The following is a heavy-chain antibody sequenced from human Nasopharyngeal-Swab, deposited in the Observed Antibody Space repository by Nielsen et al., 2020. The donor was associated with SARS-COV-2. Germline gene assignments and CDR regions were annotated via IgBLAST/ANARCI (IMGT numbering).Heavy chain of an antibody. D-gene: IGHD4-17*01. V-gene: IGHV3-30*03. Sequence: GSLRLSCAASGFTFSSFGMHWVRQAPGKGLEWVAFIAHDASNENYGDSVKGRFSISRDSSKNTLYLQMDSLRGEDTAVYYCARDAPAHYGAFYWGRGTLVTVSS. CDR1: GFTFSSFG. J-gene: IGHJ4*02. CDR2: IAHDASNE. CDR3: ARDAPAHYGAFY.